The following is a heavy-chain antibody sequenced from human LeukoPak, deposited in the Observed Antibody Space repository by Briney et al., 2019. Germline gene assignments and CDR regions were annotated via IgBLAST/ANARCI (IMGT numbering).Heavy chain of an antibody. V-gene: IGHV3-66*01. CDR3: ARDSALNDAFDI. CDR1: GFTVSSSY. J-gene: IGHJ3*02. D-gene: IGHD3-10*01. Sequence: GGSLRLSCVASGFTVSSSYMSWVRQAPGKGLEWVSILYSGGTTYYADSVKGRFTISRDNSKNTLYLQMNSLRVEDTAVYYCARDSALNDAFDIWGQGTMVTVSS. CDR2: LYSGGTT.